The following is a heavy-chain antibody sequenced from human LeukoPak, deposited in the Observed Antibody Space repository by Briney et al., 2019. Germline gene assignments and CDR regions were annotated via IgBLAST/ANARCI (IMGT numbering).Heavy chain of an antibody. CDR3: ARDMTLNWFDP. Sequence: GGSLRLSCAASGFTFSSYWMSWVRQAPGKGLEWEANIKQDGNEKYYVDSVKGRFTISRDNAKNSLYLQMNSLRAEDTAVYYCARDMTLNWFDPWGQGTLVTVSS. V-gene: IGHV3-7*01. J-gene: IGHJ5*02. CDR1: GFTFSSYW. CDR2: IKQDGNEK.